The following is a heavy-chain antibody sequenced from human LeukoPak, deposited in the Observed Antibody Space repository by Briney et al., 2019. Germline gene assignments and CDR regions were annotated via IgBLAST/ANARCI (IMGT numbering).Heavy chain of an antibody. J-gene: IGHJ6*04. CDR2: INHSGST. Sequence: SETLSLTCAVYGGSFSGYYWSWIRQPPGKGLEWIGEINHSGSTNYNPSLKSRVTISVDTSKNQFSLKLSSVTAADTAVYYCARGARRGDDTHPHYYYYYGMDVWGKGTTVTVSS. D-gene: IGHD2-21*02. V-gene: IGHV4-34*01. CDR3: ARGARRGDDTHPHYYYYYGMDV. CDR1: GGSFSGYY.